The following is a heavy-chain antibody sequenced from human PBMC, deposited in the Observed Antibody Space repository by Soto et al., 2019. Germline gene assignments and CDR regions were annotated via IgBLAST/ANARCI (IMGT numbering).Heavy chain of an antibody. CDR2: IDPSDSHT. J-gene: IGHJ6*02. CDR3: ARHHWGDQRYAMDV. Sequence: GESLKISCKGSGYTFSSYWITWVRQMPGKGLEWMGNIDPSDSHTNYSPSFEGHVSISADKSISTAYLQWTILKASDTGIYYCARHHWGDQRYAMDVWGQGTTVTVSS. V-gene: IGHV5-10-1*01. D-gene: IGHD7-27*01. CDR1: GYTFSSYW.